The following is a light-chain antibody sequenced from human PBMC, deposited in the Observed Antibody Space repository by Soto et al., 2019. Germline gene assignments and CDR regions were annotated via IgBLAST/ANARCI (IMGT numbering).Light chain of an antibody. V-gene: IGLV1-44*01. J-gene: IGLJ1*01. Sequence: QAVVTQPPSASGTPGQRVTISCSGSSSNIGSNTVNWYQQLPGTAPKLLIYSNNQRPSGVPDRLSGSKSGTSASLAISGRQSEDEADYYCASWDDSLNGFYVFGTGTKLTV. CDR1: SSNIGSNT. CDR3: ASWDDSLNGFYV. CDR2: SNN.